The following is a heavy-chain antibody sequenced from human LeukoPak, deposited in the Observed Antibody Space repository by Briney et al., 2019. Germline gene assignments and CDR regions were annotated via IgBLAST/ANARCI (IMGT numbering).Heavy chain of an antibody. J-gene: IGHJ4*02. CDR2: ISGYNGNT. Sequence: GASVKVSCKASGYTFTSYGSSWVRQAPGQALEWMGWISGYNGNTNYAQKLQGRVTMTTDTSTSTAYMELRSLRADDTDVYYCARDFHSSGYYHYFHYWGQGTLVTVSS. D-gene: IGHD3-22*01. V-gene: IGHV1-18*01. CDR1: GYTFTSYG. CDR3: ARDFHSSGYYHYFHY.